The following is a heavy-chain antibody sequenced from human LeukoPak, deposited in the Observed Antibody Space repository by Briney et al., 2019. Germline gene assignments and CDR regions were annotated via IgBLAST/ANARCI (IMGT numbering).Heavy chain of an antibody. J-gene: IGHJ6*02. CDR2: ISAYNGNT. CDR3: ARAGTRITIFGVVIPYGMVV. CDR1: GYTFTSYG. Sequence: ASVKVSCKASGYTFTSYGISWVRQAPGQGLEWMGWISAYNGNTNYAQKLQGRVTMTTDTSTSTAYMELRSLRSDDTAVYYCARAGTRITIFGVVIPYGMVVWGQGTTVTVSS. D-gene: IGHD3-3*01. V-gene: IGHV1-18*01.